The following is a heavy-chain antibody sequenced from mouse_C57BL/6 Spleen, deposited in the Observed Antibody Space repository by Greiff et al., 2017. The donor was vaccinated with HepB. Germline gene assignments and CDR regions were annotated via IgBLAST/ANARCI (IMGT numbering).Heavy chain of an antibody. J-gene: IGHJ1*03. CDR1: GFNIKDYY. CDR2: IDPEDGET. Sequence: VHVKQSGAELVKPGASVKLSCTASGFNIKDYYMHWVKQRTEQGLEWIGRIDPEDGETKYAPKFQGKATITADTSSNTAYLQLSSLTSEDTAVYYCARYYGSNWYFDVWGTGTTVTVSS. D-gene: IGHD1-1*01. CDR3: ARYYGSNWYFDV. V-gene: IGHV14-2*01.